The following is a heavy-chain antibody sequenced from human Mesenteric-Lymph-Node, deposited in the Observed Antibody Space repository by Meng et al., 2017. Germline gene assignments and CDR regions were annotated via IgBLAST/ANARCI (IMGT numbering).Heavy chain of an antibody. CDR1: GFTFSSYS. D-gene: IGHD5-24*01. V-gene: IGHV3-21*01. Sequence: GESLKISCAASGFTFSSYSMNWVRQAPGKGLEWVSSISTSSSYIYYADSVKVRFTISRDNAKNSLYLQMNSLRAEDTAVYYCATATVVELATITSPLDYWGQGTLVTVSS. J-gene: IGHJ4*02. CDR3: ATATVVELATITSPLDY. CDR2: ISTSSSYI.